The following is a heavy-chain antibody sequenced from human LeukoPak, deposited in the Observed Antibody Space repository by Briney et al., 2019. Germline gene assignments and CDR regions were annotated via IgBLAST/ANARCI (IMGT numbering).Heavy chain of an antibody. CDR3: AKETYYCSGGSCYSGYFDY. CDR1: GFTFSSYA. CDR2: ISGSGGST. Sequence: PGGSLRLSCAASGFTFSSYAMSWVRQAPGKGLEWVSAISGSGGSTYYADSAKGRFTISRDNSKNTLYLQMNSLRAEDTAVYYCAKETYYCSGGSCYSGYFDYWGQGTLVTVSS. J-gene: IGHJ4*02. V-gene: IGHV3-23*01. D-gene: IGHD2-15*01.